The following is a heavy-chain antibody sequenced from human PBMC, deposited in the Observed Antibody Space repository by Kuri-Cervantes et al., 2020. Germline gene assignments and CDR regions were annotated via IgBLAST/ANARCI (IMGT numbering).Heavy chain of an antibody. CDR2: ISSNSTYI. CDR3: ARTGDYCGGDCGWYFDL. CDR1: GFTFSNYW. D-gene: IGHD2-21*02. J-gene: IGHJ2*01. V-gene: IGHV3-21*01. Sequence: GESLKISCRTSGFTFSNYWMTWVRQAPGKGLEWVSSISSNSTYIYYADSVKGRFTISRDHAENSLYLQMKSLRAEGKAVYYCARTGDYCGGDCGWYFDLWGRGTLVTVSS.